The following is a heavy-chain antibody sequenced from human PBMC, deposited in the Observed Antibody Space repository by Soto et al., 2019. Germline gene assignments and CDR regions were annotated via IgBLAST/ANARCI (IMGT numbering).Heavy chain of an antibody. D-gene: IGHD6-6*01. CDR1: GFTFGNYA. CDR2: ISGSGGST. J-gene: IGHJ4*02. CDR3: AKAPASSLAASRPFDY. V-gene: IGHV3-23*01. Sequence: EVQLLESGGDLVQPGASLRVSCAASGFTFGNYAMSWVRQAPGKGLEWVSSISGSGGSTYYADSVKGRFTIARDNSKNTLSLQMNSLRVDDTALYYCAKAPASSLAASRPFDYWGQGTLVTVSS.